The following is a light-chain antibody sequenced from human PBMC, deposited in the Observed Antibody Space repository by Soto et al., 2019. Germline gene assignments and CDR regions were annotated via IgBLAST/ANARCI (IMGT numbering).Light chain of an antibody. J-gene: IGKJ5*01. CDR2: GAS. CDR3: QQYGSSPPFT. CDR1: QSVSSSY. Sequence: EVMFTNSAFILSLSPGERATLSCRASQSVSSSYLAWYQQKPGQAPRLLIYGASSRATGIPDRFSGSGSGTDFTLTISRLEPEDFAVYYCQQYGSSPPFTFGQGTRLEIK. V-gene: IGKV3-20*01.